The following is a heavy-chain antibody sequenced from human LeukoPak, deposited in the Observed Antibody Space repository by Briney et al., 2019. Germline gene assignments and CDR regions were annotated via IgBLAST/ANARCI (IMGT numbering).Heavy chain of an antibody. D-gene: IGHD6-6*01. CDR2: IYTSGST. Sequence: SETLSLTCTVSSGSISSYYWSWIRQPAGKGLEWIGRIYTSGSTNYNPSLKSRVTMSVGTSKNQFSLKLSSVTAADTAVYYCATSAIAARQYFQHWGQGTLVTVSS. V-gene: IGHV4-4*07. CDR3: ATSAIAARQYFQH. J-gene: IGHJ1*01. CDR1: SGSISSYY.